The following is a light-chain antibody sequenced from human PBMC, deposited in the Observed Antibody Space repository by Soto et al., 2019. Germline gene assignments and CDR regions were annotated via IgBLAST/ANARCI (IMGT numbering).Light chain of an antibody. Sequence: SYELTQQPSVSVSPGQTASITCSGDKLGDKYASWYQQKPGQSPILVIYKDTQRPSGIPERFSGSNSGNTATLTISGTQAMDEADYYCQTWDSSTVIFGGGTKLTVL. V-gene: IGLV3-1*01. CDR2: KDT. CDR1: KLGDKY. CDR3: QTWDSSTVI. J-gene: IGLJ2*01.